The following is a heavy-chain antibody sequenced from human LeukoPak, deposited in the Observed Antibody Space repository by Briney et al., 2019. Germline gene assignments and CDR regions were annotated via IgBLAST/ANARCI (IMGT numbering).Heavy chain of an antibody. CDR2: ISSSSSYI. CDR3: AKGGKWDVTPFDY. Sequence: PGRSLRLSCAASGFTFSSYGMHWVRQAPGKGLEWVSSISSSSSYIYYADSVKGRFTISRDNSKNTLYLQVNSLRAEDTAVYYCAKGGKWDVTPFDYWGQGTLVTVSS. V-gene: IGHV3-21*04. D-gene: IGHD1-26*01. CDR1: GFTFSSYG. J-gene: IGHJ4*02.